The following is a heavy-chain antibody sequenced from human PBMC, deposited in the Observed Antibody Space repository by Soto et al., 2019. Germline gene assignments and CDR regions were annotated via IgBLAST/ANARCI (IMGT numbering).Heavy chain of an antibody. Sequence: QVQLQESGPGLVKPSGTLSLTCAVSGGSIRSSNWWSWVRQPPGKGLEWIGEIYHSGSTNYNPSLKSRVTIAMDRSKNQFSLNLRSVTAADTAVYYCARGDYYGSGSYSPATPGSDYWGQGTPVAVSS. J-gene: IGHJ4*02. V-gene: IGHV4-4*02. D-gene: IGHD3-10*01. CDR3: ARGDYYGSGSYSPATPGSDY. CDR2: IYHSGST. CDR1: GGSIRSSNW.